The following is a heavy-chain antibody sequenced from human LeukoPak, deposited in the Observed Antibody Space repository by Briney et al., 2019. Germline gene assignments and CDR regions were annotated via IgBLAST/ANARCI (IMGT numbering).Heavy chain of an antibody. D-gene: IGHD6-19*01. CDR1: AGSISSSSYY. J-gene: IGHJ4*02. Sequence: PSETLSLTCTVSAGSISSSSYYWGWIRQPPGKGLEWIGSIYYSGSTYYNPSLKSRVSISVDTSKNQLSLKLSSVTAADTAVYYCAGPSIGIAVAGSLFDYWGQGTLVTVSS. CDR3: AGPSIGIAVAGSLFDY. V-gene: IGHV4-39*01. CDR2: IYYSGST.